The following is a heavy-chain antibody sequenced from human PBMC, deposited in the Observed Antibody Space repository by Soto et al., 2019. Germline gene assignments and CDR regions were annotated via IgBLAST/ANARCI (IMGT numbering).Heavy chain of an antibody. J-gene: IGHJ5*02. CDR2: IYYSGST. Sequence: KPSETLSLTCTVSGGSISSYYWSWIRQPPGKGLEWIGYIYYSGSTNYNPSLKSRVTISVDTSKNQFSLKLSSVTAADTAVYYCARPVVAAATGWFDPWGQGTLVTVSS. V-gene: IGHV4-59*01. CDR1: GGSISSYY. D-gene: IGHD2-15*01. CDR3: ARPVVAAATGWFDP.